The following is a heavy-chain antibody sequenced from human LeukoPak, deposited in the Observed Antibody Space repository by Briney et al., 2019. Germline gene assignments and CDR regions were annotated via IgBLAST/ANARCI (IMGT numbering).Heavy chain of an antibody. V-gene: IGHV1-2*02. Sequence: ASVKVSCKASGYTFTGYYMHWVRQAPGQGLEWMGWINPNSGGTNYAQKFQGRVTMTRDTSISTAYMELRSLRSDDTAVYYCARNARYCSGGSCYFGDYWGQGTLVTVSS. J-gene: IGHJ4*02. D-gene: IGHD2-15*01. CDR1: GYTFTGYY. CDR3: ARNARYCSGGSCYFGDY. CDR2: INPNSGGT.